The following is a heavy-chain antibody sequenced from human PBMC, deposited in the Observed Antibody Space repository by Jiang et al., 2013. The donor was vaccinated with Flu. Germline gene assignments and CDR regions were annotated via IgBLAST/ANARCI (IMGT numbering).Heavy chain of an antibody. V-gene: IGHV4-59*01. Sequence: KPSGTLSLTCTVSGGSITNSFWNWIRQPPGKGLEWIGYFYDGGLTNYNSSLKSRVSISVDRTKNQFSLNLTSVTAADTAVYYCARVGRDDYWGKGILVTV. D-gene: IGHD3-16*01. CDR1: GGSITNSF. CDR2: FYDGGLT. CDR3: ARVGRDDY. J-gene: IGHJ4*02.